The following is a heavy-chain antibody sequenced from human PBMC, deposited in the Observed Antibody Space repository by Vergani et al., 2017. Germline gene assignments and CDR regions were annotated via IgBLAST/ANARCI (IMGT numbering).Heavy chain of an antibody. J-gene: IGHJ4*02. CDR1: GGSFNTYY. D-gene: IGHD2-2*01. V-gene: IGHV4-59*08. Sequence: QVQLEESGPGLVKPSETLSLTCTVSGGSFNTYYWSWIRQSPGKGLEWIGYIYSTGSTNYNPSLNSRVTMSVDTSKNQFSLKLSSVTAADTAVYYCARHAVQPYYFDYWGQGTLVTVSS. CDR3: ARHAVQPYYFDY. CDR2: IYSTGST.